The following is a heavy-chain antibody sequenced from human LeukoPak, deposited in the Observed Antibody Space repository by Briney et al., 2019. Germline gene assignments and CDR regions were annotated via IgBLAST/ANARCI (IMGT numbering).Heavy chain of an antibody. J-gene: IGHJ4*02. D-gene: IGHD3-10*01. CDR1: GGSISSYY. V-gene: IGHV4-59*01. Sequence: SETLSLTCTVSGGSISSYYRSWIRQPPGKGLEWIGYIYYSGSTNYNPSLKSRVTISVDTSKNQFSLKLSSVTAADTAVYYCARDRYYYGSGSYFDYWGQGTLVTVSS. CDR2: IYYSGST. CDR3: ARDRYYYGSGSYFDY.